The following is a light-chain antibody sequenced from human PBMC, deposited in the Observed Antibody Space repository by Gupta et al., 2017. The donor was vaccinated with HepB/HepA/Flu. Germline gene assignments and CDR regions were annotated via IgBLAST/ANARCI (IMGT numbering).Light chain of an antibody. CDR3: QSYDRSLSGWV. Sequence: QSVLTPPHSVSGAPGQRVTISCTGSSPNIGARYDVHWYQQLPGTAPKLLIYGNSNRPSGVPDRISGAKSGTSASLVITGLQAEDEADYYCQSYDRSLSGWVFGGGTKLTVL. J-gene: IGLJ3*02. V-gene: IGLV1-40*01. CDR1: SPNIGARYD. CDR2: GNS.